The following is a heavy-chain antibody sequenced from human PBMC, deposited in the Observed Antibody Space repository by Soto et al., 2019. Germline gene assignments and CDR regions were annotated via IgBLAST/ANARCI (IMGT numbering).Heavy chain of an antibody. D-gene: IGHD3-16*01. V-gene: IGHV3-48*02. CDR2: ISSSSSTI. Sequence: GASLRHCCAASGVTFGGYSMNWVRQAQGKGLEWVSYISSSSSTIYYADSVKGRFTISRDNAKNSLYLQMNSLRDEDTAVYYCAREWTLDYYYYGMDVWGQGTTVTVSS. J-gene: IGHJ6*02. CDR3: AREWTLDYYYYGMDV. CDR1: GVTFGGYS.